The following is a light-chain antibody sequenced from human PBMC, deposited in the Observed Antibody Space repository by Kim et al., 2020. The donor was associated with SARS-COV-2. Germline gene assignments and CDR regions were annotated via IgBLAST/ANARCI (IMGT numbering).Light chain of an antibody. CDR1: QSVSGY. J-gene: IGKJ1*01. V-gene: IGKV3-11*01. CDR3: QQRSNWPPWT. Sequence: SLGDRATLSCRASQSVSGYIAWYQQKPGQAPRLLIFDASNRASGIPARFSGSGSGTDFTLTISSLEPEDFAVYYCQQRSNWPPWTFGQGTKVDIK. CDR2: DAS.